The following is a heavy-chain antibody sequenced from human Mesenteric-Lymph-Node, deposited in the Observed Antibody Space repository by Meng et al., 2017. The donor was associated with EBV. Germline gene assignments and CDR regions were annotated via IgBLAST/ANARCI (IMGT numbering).Heavy chain of an antibody. J-gene: IGHJ4*02. Sequence: GAEEQAPGSSVKVPRTASGGTFRSYVCSEVRQAPGQGLEWMGGIIPIFGTADYEQKLQGSVTITADESTRTAYMELSSLRSEDTAVYYCARDSYYGSGTYYNVFDSWGQGTLVTVSS. CDR3: ARDSYYGSGTYYNVFDS. D-gene: IGHD3-10*01. CDR2: IIPIFGTA. V-gene: IGHV1-69*01. CDR1: GGTFRSYV.